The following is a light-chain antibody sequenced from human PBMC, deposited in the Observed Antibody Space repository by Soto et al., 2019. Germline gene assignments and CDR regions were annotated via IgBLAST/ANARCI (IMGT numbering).Light chain of an antibody. J-gene: IGKJ1*01. CDR1: QAVRSN. Sequence: EIVMTQSPATLSVSPGERATLSCRASQAVRSNIAWYQQKPGQAPRLVIYGSSTRATGFPARFSGSGSGTEXXLTISSLQSEDFALYYCQQYNDWPLTFGQGTRVEIK. CDR2: GSS. CDR3: QQYNDWPLT. V-gene: IGKV3-15*01.